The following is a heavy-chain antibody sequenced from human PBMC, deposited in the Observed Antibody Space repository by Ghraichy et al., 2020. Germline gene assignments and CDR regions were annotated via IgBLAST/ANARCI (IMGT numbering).Heavy chain of an antibody. CDR2: IYHSANT. Sequence: ESLNISCTVSGVSISNYYWSWIRQTPGKGLECIGYIYHSANTNYNPSLKGRVTISIDTSKNQFSLNLISVTAADTAVYYCAGSHYCGADCYNAADYWGQGTLVTVSS. J-gene: IGHJ4*02. V-gene: IGHV4-59*08. CDR3: AGSHYCGADCYNAADY. D-gene: IGHD2-21*01. CDR1: GVSISNYY.